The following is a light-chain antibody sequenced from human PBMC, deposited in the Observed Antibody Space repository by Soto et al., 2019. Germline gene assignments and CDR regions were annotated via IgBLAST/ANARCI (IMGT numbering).Light chain of an antibody. CDR2: EVN. CDR3: CSYAGSYTSHVV. V-gene: IGLV2-8*01. Sequence: QSVLTQPPSASGSPGQSVAISCTGTSSDVGGYNYVSWYQQHPGKAPKLMIYEVNKRPSGVPDRFSGSKSGNTASLTVSGLQAEDEADYYCCSYAGSYTSHVVFGGGTKVTVL. J-gene: IGLJ2*01. CDR1: SSDVGGYNY.